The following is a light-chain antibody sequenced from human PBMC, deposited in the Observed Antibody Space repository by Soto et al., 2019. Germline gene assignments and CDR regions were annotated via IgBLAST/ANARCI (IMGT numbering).Light chain of an antibody. CDR2: GVT. V-gene: IGLV2-14*01. Sequence: QSVLTQPASVSGSPGQSITISCTGTSGDIGSYNRVSWYQQHPGKAPKLIIYGVTDRPSGVSNRFSGSKSGNTASLTISGLQAEDEAEYYCSSYTNINTRACVFGTGTKVTVL. CDR1: SGDIGSYNR. J-gene: IGLJ1*01. CDR3: SSYTNINTRACV.